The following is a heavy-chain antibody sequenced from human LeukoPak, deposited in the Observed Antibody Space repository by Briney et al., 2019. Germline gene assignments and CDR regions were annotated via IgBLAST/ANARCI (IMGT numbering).Heavy chain of an antibody. Sequence: GGSLRLSCAASGFTFSSYWMSWVRQAPGKGLEWVANIKQDGSEKYYVDAVKGRFTISRDNAKNSLYLQMNSLRAEDTAVYYCARAVIAARPPQAWFDPWGQGTLVTVSS. CDR3: ARAVIAARPPQAWFDP. J-gene: IGHJ5*02. CDR1: GFTFSSYW. D-gene: IGHD6-6*01. CDR2: IKQDGSEK. V-gene: IGHV3-7*04.